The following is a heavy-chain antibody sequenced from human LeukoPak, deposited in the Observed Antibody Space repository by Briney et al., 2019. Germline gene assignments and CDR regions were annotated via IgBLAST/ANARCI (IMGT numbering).Heavy chain of an antibody. CDR3: AKADYYADHLFDY. CDR2: IKQDGGEK. CDR1: GFTFSSYW. J-gene: IGHJ4*02. Sequence: PGGSLRLSCAASGFTFSSYWMSWVRQAPGKGLEWVANIKQDGGEKYYVDSVKGRFTISRDNSKNSLYLQMNSLKAEDTAVYYCAKADYYADHLFDYWGQGTLVTVSS. D-gene: IGHD3-10*01. V-gene: IGHV3-7*03.